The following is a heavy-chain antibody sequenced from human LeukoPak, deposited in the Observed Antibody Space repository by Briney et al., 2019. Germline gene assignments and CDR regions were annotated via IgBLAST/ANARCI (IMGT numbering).Heavy chain of an antibody. D-gene: IGHD3-22*01. CDR1: GGIFNSYA. Sequence: ASVKVSCKVSGGIFNSYAFTWVRQAPGQGFEWMGRIVPIFGTSDYAQNFQNRVTFTTDASPSTAYMELSFLTSEDTAFYYCVTSADDNESSGDAFDIWGRGTLVTVSS. J-gene: IGHJ3*02. CDR3: VTSADDNESSGDAFDI. CDR2: IVPIFGTS. V-gene: IGHV1-69*05.